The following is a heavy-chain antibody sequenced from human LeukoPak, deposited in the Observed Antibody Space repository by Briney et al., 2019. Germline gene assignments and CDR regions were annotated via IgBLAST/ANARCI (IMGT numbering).Heavy chain of an antibody. Sequence: PSETLSLTCTVSGGSISSYYWSWIRQPPGKGLEWIGYIYYSGSTNYNPSLKSRVTISVDTSKNQFSLKLSSVTAADTAVYYCARGHFSSSWYGGGYYFDYWGQGTLVTVSS. J-gene: IGHJ4*02. CDR3: ARGHFSSSWYGGGYYFDY. CDR1: GGSISSYY. V-gene: IGHV4-59*08. CDR2: IYYSGST. D-gene: IGHD6-13*01.